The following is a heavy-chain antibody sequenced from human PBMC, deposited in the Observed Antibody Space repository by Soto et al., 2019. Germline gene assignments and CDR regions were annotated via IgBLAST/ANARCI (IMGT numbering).Heavy chain of an antibody. D-gene: IGHD3-3*01. V-gene: IGHV3-23*01. CDR3: AKAIFGVVAFSEGWFDP. J-gene: IGHJ5*02. CDR2: ISGSGGST. CDR1: GFTFSSYA. Sequence: GGSLRLSCAASGFTFSSYAMSWVRQAPGKGLEWVSAISGSGGSTYYADSVKGRFTISRDNSKNTLYLQMNSLRAQDTAVYYCAKAIFGVVAFSEGWFDPWGQGTLVTVSS.